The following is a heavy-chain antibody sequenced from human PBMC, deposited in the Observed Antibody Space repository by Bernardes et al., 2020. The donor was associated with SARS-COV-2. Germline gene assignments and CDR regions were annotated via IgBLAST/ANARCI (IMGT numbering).Heavy chain of an antibody. CDR1: GFTFSSYG. Sequence: GGSLRISCAASGFTFSSYGMHWVRQAPGKGLEWVAVISYDGSNKYYADSVKGRFTISRDNSKNTLYLQMNSLRAEDTAVYYCARSDYYYDSSGYYYPPAYY. J-gene: IGHJ6*01. V-gene: IGHV3-30*03. CDR2: ISYDGSNK. CDR3: ARSDYYYDSSGYYYPPAYY. D-gene: IGHD3-22*01.